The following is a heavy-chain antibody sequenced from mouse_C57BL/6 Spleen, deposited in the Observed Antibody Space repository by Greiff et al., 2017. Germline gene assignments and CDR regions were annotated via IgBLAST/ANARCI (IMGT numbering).Heavy chain of an antibody. CDR1: GYTFTDYY. D-gene: IGHD1-1*01. V-gene: IGHV1-19*01. Sequence: EVQLQQSGPVLVKPGASVKMSCKASGYTFTDYYMNWVKQSHGKSLEWIGVINPYNGGTSYNQKFKGKATLTVDKSSSTAYMELNSLTSEDSAVYYCVRRATVVATDYYAMDYWGQGTSVTVSS. CDR2: INPYNGGT. J-gene: IGHJ4*01. CDR3: VRRATVVATDYYAMDY.